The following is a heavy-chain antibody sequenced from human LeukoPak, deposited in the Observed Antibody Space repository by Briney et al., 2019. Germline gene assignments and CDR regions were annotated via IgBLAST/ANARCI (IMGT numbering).Heavy chain of an antibody. J-gene: IGHJ4*02. Sequence: GGSLRLSCAASGFTFSDYYMSWIRQAPGQGLEWVSYISSSGSTIYYADSVKGRFTISRDNAKNSLYLQMNSLRAEDTAVYYCARLHVDIVATTPDYWGQGTLVTVSS. CDR2: ISSSGSTI. CDR3: ARLHVDIVATTPDY. V-gene: IGHV3-11*01. CDR1: GFTFSDYY. D-gene: IGHD5-12*01.